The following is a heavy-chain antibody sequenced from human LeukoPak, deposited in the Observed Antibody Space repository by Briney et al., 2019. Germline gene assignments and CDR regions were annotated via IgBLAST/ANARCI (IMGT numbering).Heavy chain of an antibody. V-gene: IGHV3-23*01. J-gene: IGHJ6*03. D-gene: IGHD1-7*01. CDR2: ITGDGGTT. CDR3: AKDVNYGLYYYYYMDV. Sequence: PGGSLRLSCAASGVTFGSYAMSWVRQAPGKGREWVSAITGDGGTTYYADSVKGRFTISRDNSKNTLYLQMNSLRAEDTALYYCAKDVNYGLYYYYYMDVWGKGTTVTVSS. CDR1: GVTFGSYA.